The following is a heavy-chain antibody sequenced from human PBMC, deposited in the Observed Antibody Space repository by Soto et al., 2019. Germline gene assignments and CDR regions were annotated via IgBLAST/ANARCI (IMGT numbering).Heavy chain of an antibody. D-gene: IGHD2-8*01. J-gene: IGHJ4*02. Sequence: PSETLSLTCAVSGVSISSGNWWTWVRQTPQRGLEYIGEIFHDGTANYYPSFERRVAISVDTSKNQFSLKLTSVTAADTAIYFCARLVYDTRLNYMYFDVRRQLPLFTVSS. CDR3: ARLVYDTRLNYMYFDV. CDR1: GVSISSGNW. CDR2: IFHDGTA. V-gene: IGHV4-4*02.